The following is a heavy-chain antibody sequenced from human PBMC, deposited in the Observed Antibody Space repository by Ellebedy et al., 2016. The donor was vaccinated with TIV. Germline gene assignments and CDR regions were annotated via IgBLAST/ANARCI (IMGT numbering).Heavy chain of an antibody. CDR3: ARAWGY. V-gene: IGHV3-30*03. CDR1: GFIFSSYG. Sequence: GGSLRLXXAASGFIFSSYGMHWVRQSPGEGLEWVAVISRDGSKKYYGDSVKGRFTISRDNSKNTLYLQMNNLRAEDTAVYYCARAWGYWGQGTLVTVSS. J-gene: IGHJ4*02. D-gene: IGHD7-27*01. CDR2: ISRDGSKK.